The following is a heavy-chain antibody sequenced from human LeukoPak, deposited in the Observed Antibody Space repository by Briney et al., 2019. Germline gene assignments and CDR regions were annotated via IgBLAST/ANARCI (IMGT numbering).Heavy chain of an antibody. D-gene: IGHD2-2*01. Sequence: GGSLRLSCAASGFTFSSYGMHWVRQAPGKGLEWVAFIRYDGSNKYYADSVKGRFTISRDNSKNTLYLQMNSLRAEDTAVYYCAKDFTHIVVVPAAPMDVWGKGTTVTVSS. J-gene: IGHJ6*04. CDR3: AKDFTHIVVVPAAPMDV. V-gene: IGHV3-30*02. CDR2: IRYDGSNK. CDR1: GFTFSSYG.